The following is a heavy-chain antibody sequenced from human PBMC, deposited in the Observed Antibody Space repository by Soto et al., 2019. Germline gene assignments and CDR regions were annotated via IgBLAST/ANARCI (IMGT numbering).Heavy chain of an antibody. CDR2: VIPLLDAS. CDR1: GATFNDYT. Sequence: QVQLVQSGAEVKKPGSSVRISCAASGATFNDYTFTWVRRAPGQGLEWMGRVIPLLDASNYAEKFQDRVTMTPDRPTGTFNMELGGLRSEDWAIYYCAGGKSQMLQVRMAFYYSMDFWGKGTTVTVSS. D-gene: IGHD3-16*01. V-gene: IGHV1-69*08. CDR3: AGGKSQMLQVRMAFYYSMDF. J-gene: IGHJ6*03.